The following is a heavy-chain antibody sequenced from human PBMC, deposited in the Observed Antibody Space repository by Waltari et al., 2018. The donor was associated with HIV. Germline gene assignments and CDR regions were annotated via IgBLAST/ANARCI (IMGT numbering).Heavy chain of an antibody. V-gene: IGHV3-30-3*01. Sequence: QVQLVESGGGVVQPGRSLRLSCAASGFTFSSYAMHWVRQAPGKGLEWVAVISYDGSNKYYADSVKGRFTISRDNSKNTLYLQMNSLRAEDTAVYYCARDPLCSGGSCYYYYYGMDVWGQGTTVTVSS. CDR2: ISYDGSNK. CDR3: ARDPLCSGGSCYYYYYGMDV. CDR1: GFTFSSYA. J-gene: IGHJ6*02. D-gene: IGHD2-15*01.